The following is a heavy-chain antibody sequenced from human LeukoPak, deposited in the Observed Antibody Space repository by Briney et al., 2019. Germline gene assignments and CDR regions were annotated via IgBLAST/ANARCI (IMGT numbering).Heavy chain of an antibody. CDR1: GYPFTGYY. Sequence: ASVRVSCKASGYPFTGYYLHWVRQAPGQGLEWMLWINPNSGFTNYAQKFQGRVTMTRDTSISTAYMELSRLRSDDTAVYYCARLADCSSSSCRSFDYWGQGTLVTVSS. CDR3: ARLADCSSSSCRSFDY. J-gene: IGHJ4*02. V-gene: IGHV1-2*02. D-gene: IGHD2-2*01. CDR2: INPNSGFT.